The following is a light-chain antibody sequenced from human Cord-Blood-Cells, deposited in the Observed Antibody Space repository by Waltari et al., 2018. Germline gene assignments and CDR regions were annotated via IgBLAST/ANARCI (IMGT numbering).Light chain of an antibody. CDR2: GAS. J-gene: IGKJ2*01. CDR3: QQYNNWYT. V-gene: IGKV3-15*01. Sequence: EIVITQSPATLSVSPAERATLPCRASQSVSSKLAWYQQQPGQSPRLLIYGASTRATGIPARFSGSGSGTEFTLTISSLQSEDFAVYYCQQYNNWYTFGQGTKLEIK. CDR1: QSVSSK.